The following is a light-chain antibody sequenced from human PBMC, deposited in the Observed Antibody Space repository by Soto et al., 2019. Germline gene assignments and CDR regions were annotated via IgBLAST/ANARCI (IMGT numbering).Light chain of an antibody. J-gene: IGLJ1*01. Sequence: QSALTQPPSASGSPGQSVTISCTRTSSDVGGYNYVSWYQQHPGKAPKVIIYEVTKRPSGVPDRFSGSKSGNTASLTVSGLQAEDEADYYCTSYAGSNNLGVFGTGTKLTVL. CDR2: EVT. V-gene: IGLV2-8*01. CDR1: SSDVGGYNY. CDR3: TSYAGSNNLGV.